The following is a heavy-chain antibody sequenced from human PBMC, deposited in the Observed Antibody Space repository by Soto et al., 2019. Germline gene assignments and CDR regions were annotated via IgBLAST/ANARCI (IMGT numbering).Heavy chain of an antibody. Sequence: QVQLVESGGGVVQPGRSLRLSCAASGFSFRSYGMQWVRQAPVKGLEWVAVISYDVTNKYYADSVKGRFTISRDNSKNILYLLMNILRAEDTAVYYCAKDLRIAVAGRDYFDSWGQGTLVTVSS. CDR2: ISYDVTNK. CDR1: GFSFRSYG. V-gene: IGHV3-30*18. J-gene: IGHJ4*02. D-gene: IGHD6-19*01. CDR3: AKDLRIAVAGRDYFDS.